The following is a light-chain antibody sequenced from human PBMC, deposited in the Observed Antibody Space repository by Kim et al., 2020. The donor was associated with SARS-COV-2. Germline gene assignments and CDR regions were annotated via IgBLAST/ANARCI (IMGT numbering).Light chain of an antibody. CDR1: ESVSSN. J-gene: IGKJ1*01. CDR3: QQYNGWPRT. Sequence: EIVMTQSPATLSVSPGESATLSCRASESVSSNLAWYQQKPGQVPRLLIFGASTRATDMPARFSASGSGTEFTLTISSLQSEDFAVYYCQQYNGWPRTFGQGTNVEIK. CDR2: GAS. V-gene: IGKV3-15*01.